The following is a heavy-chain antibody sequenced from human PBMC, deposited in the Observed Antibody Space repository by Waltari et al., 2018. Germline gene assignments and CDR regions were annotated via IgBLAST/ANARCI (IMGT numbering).Heavy chain of an antibody. J-gene: IGHJ3*02. Sequence: QVQLQQSGPGLVKPSQTLSLTCAVYGDSLFTTSVAWNWIRQSPSRGLEWLGRTYYMSQWRNDYALSVKGRITVNPDTSKNHFSLQLDSVTPDDTAVYYCARGKFTAFDIWGQGTMVTVSS. CDR2: TYYMSQWRN. CDR1: GDSLFTTSVA. CDR3: ARGKFTAFDI. V-gene: IGHV6-1*01.